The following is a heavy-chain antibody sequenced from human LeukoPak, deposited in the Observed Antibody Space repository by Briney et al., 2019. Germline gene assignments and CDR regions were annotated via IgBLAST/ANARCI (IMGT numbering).Heavy chain of an antibody. CDR2: ISGSGGTT. V-gene: IGHV3-23*01. D-gene: IGHD1-1*01. Sequence: QPGGSLRLSCVASGFTFRTYPMTWVRQAPGKGLEWVAIISGSGGTTHYADSVKGRFTISRDSFKNTLYLQMNSLRGEDTAVYHCAKEKPETTAFDYWGQGTLVTVSS. CDR3: AKEKPETTAFDY. J-gene: IGHJ4*02. CDR1: GFTFRTYP.